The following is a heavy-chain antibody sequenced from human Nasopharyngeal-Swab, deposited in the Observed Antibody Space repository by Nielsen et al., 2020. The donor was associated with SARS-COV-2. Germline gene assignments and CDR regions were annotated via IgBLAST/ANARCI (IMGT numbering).Heavy chain of an antibody. CDR3: ARVVSSSRGDYYYGMDV. V-gene: IGHV4-59*13. D-gene: IGHD6-13*01. CDR2: IYYSGST. Sequence: PGKGLEWIGYIYYSGSTNYNPSLKSRVTISVDTSKNQFSLKLSSVTAADTAVYCCARVVSSSRGDYYYGMDVWGQGTTVTVSS. J-gene: IGHJ6*02.